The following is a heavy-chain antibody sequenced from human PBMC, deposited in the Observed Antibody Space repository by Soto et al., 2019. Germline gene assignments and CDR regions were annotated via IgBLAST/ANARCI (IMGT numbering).Heavy chain of an antibody. CDR2: ILVASGGT. J-gene: IGHJ3*02. V-gene: IGHV1-58*01. CDR1: GFTFGNSA. Sequence: QMQLVQSGPEVKKPGTSVRVSCKASGFTFGNSAVHWVRQARGQRLEWMGWILVASGGTNYAENFEERVTIARDMSTSKAYLALSSLRSEDTAVDFCAAAFTMIYHKAPYAFDMWGQGTQVTVSS. D-gene: IGHD3-22*01. CDR3: AAAFTMIYHKAPYAFDM.